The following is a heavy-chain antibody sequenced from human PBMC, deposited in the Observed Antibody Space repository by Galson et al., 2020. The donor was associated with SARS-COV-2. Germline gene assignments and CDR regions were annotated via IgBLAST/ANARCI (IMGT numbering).Heavy chain of an antibody. Sequence: GESLKISCAASGITLRSFWMYWVRQAPGKGLVWVSRINGDGSRSNYADSVKGRFTISRDNAKNTLYLQMDTLRAEDTAVYYCAKGGSSGYYDNWGQGTLVTVSS. CDR1: GITLRSFW. J-gene: IGHJ4*01. CDR3: AKGGSSGYYDN. CDR2: INGDGSRS. D-gene: IGHD3-22*01. V-gene: IGHV3-74*01.